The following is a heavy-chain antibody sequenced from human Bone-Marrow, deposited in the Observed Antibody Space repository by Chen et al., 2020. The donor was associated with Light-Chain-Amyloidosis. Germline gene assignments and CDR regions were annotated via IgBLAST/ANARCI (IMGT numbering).Heavy chain of an antibody. D-gene: IGHD2-8*01. CDR3: ARDRGRYCTNGVCYIPPVAGNYYYYGMDV. CDR1: GGTFSSYA. CDR2: IIPIFGTA. J-gene: IGHJ6*02. V-gene: IGHV1-69*01. Sequence: QVQLVQSGAEVKKPGSSVKVSCKASGGTFSSYAISWVRQAPGQGLEWIGGIIPIFGTANYAQKFQGRVTITADESTSTAYMELSSLRSEDTAVYYCARDRGRYCTNGVCYIPPVAGNYYYYGMDVWGQGTTVTVSS.